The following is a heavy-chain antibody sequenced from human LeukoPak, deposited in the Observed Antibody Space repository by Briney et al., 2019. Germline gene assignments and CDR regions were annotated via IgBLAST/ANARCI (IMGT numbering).Heavy chain of an antibody. Sequence: SQTPSLTCAISGDSVSSNSAAWTWIRQSPSRGLEWLGRTYYRSKWYNDYAVSVKSRITINADTSKNQFSLQLNSVTPEDTAVYYCARAEYSGSLYFDYWGQGTLVTVSS. CDR2: TYYRSKWYN. J-gene: IGHJ4*02. CDR3: ARAEYSGSLYFDY. D-gene: IGHD1-26*01. CDR1: GDSVSSNSAA. V-gene: IGHV6-1*01.